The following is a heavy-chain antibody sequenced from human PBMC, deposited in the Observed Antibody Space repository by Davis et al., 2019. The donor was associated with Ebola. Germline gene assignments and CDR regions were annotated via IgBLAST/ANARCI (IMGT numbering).Heavy chain of an antibody. J-gene: IGHJ5*02. Sequence: AASVKVSCKASGGTFSSYAISWVRQAPGQGLEWMGGIIPIFGTANYAQKFQGRVTITADESTSTAYMELSSLRSEDTAVYYCARAQGGRFLEWLPGGWFDPWGQGTLVTVSS. D-gene: IGHD3-3*01. V-gene: IGHV1-69*13. CDR2: IIPIFGTA. CDR3: ARAQGGRFLEWLPGGWFDP. CDR1: GGTFSSYA.